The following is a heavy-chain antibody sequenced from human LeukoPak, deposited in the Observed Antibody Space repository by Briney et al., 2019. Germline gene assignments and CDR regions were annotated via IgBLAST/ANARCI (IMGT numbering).Heavy chain of an antibody. J-gene: IGHJ4*02. D-gene: IGHD6-13*01. Sequence: GGSLRLSCAAPGFTFSSYGMHWVRQAPGKGLEWVAVIWYDGSNKYYADSVKGRFTISRDNSKNTLYLQMNSLRAEDTAVYYCARESIAAAGPFDYWGQGTLVTVSS. V-gene: IGHV3-33*01. CDR1: GFTFSSYG. CDR2: IWYDGSNK. CDR3: ARESIAAAGPFDY.